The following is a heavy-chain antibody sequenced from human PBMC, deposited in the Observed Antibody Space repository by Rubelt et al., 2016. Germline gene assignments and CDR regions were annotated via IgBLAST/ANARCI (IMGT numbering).Heavy chain of an antibody. CDR1: GGSISSYY. CDR3: AGGPQKYYFDY. CDR2: IYYGGST. Sequence: QVQLQESGPGLVKPSETLSLTCTVSGGSISSYYWSWIRQPPGKGLEWIGYIYYGGSTNYNPSLKSLVTISVDTSKNQFSLKLSSVTAADTAVYYCAGGPQKYYFDYWGQGTLVTVSS. V-gene: IGHV4-59*01. J-gene: IGHJ4*02.